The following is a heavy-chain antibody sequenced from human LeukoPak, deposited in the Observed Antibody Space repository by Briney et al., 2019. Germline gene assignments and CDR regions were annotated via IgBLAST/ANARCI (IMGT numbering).Heavy chain of an antibody. Sequence: GGSLRLSCAASGFTFSSYSMNRVRQAPGKGLEWVSSISSSSSYIYYADSVKGRFTISRDNAKNSLYLQMNSLRAEDTAVYYCARDPDPRRTFGQLDYWGQGTLVTVSS. CDR1: GFTFSSYS. CDR3: ARDPDPRRTFGQLDY. CDR2: ISSSSSYI. D-gene: IGHD3/OR15-3a*01. J-gene: IGHJ4*02. V-gene: IGHV3-21*01.